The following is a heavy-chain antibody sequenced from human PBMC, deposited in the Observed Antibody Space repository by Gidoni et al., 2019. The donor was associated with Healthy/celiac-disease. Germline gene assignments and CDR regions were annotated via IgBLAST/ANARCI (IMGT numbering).Heavy chain of an antibody. CDR3: AKGWLGFRELLSHFDY. D-gene: IGHD3-10*01. V-gene: IGHV3-9*01. J-gene: IGHJ4*02. CDR2: ISWNSGSI. CDR1: GFTFDDYA. Sequence: EVQLVESGGGLVQPGRSLRLSCAAPGFTFDDYAMHWVRQAPGKGLEWVSGISWNSGSIGYADSVKGRFTISRDNAKNSLYLQMNSLRAEDTALYYCAKGWLGFRELLSHFDYWGQGTLVTVSS.